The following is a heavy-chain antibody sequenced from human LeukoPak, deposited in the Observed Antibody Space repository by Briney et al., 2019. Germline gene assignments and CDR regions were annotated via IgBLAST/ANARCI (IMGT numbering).Heavy chain of an antibody. CDR1: GGSISNSDYY. J-gene: IGHJ4*02. CDR3: TYQRGYSGYDPLHY. D-gene: IGHD5-12*01. Sequence: SETLSLTCTVSGGSISNSDYYWGWIRQPPGKGLEWIGSIYYTGSTYYNPSLKSRVTISVDTSKNQSSVTLSSVTAADTAIYYCTYQRGYSGYDPLHYWGQGTLVTVSS. CDR2: IYYTGST. V-gene: IGHV4-39*01.